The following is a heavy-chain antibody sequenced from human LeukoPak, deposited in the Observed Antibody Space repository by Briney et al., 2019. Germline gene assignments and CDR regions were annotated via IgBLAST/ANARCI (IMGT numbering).Heavy chain of an antibody. Sequence: SETLSLTCTVSGGSISSYYWSWIRQPPGKGLEWIGYIYYSGSTNYNPSLKSRVTISVDTSKNQFSLKLSSVTAAATAVYYCAREHDYGDYVSDWGQGTLVTVSS. CDR1: GGSISSYY. CDR2: IYYSGST. D-gene: IGHD4-17*01. V-gene: IGHV4-59*01. CDR3: AREHDYGDYVSD. J-gene: IGHJ4*02.